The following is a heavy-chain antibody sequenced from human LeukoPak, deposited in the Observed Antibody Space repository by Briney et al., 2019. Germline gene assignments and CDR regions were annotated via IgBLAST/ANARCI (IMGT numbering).Heavy chain of an antibody. CDR1: GFTFSRHW. CDR2: IKQEGSEK. V-gene: IGHV3-7*01. J-gene: IGHJ4*02. Sequence: TGGSLRLSCAASGFTFSRHWMSWVRQAPGKGLEGVANIKQEGSEKYYADSVKGRFTISRDNAKNSLYLQMKSLRAQDTAVYYCARDTAGDDYWGQGTLVTVSS. D-gene: IGHD5-18*01. CDR3: ARDTAGDDY.